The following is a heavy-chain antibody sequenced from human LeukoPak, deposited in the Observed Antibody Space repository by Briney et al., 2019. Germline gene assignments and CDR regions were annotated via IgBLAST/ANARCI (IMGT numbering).Heavy chain of an antibody. Sequence: PGGSLRLSCAASGFTFSDYYMSWIRQAPGKGLEWVSAISSSGGSTYYADSVKGRFTISRDNSKNTLYLQMNSLRAEDTAVYYCAKGGQLLGGLLDYWGQGTLVTVSS. J-gene: IGHJ4*02. CDR3: AKGGQLLGGLLDY. CDR1: GFTFSDYY. V-gene: IGHV3-23*01. D-gene: IGHD2-2*01. CDR2: ISSSGGST.